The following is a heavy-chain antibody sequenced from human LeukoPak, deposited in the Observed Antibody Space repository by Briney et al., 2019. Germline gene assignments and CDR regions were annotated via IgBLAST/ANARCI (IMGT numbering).Heavy chain of an antibody. D-gene: IGHD3-10*01. J-gene: IGHJ4*02. CDR2: IYYSGST. Sequence: KTSETLSLTCTVSGGSISSSSYYWGWIRQPPGKGLEWIGSIYYSGSTYYNPSLKSRVTISVDTSKNQFSLKLSSVTAADTAVYYCAREVHPSSLDYWGQGTLVTVSS. CDR3: AREVHPSSLDY. CDR1: GGSISSSSYY. V-gene: IGHV4-39*07.